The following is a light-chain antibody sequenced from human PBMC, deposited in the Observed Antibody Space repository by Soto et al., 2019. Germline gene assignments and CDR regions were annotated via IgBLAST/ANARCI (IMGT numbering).Light chain of an antibody. CDR1: SSDIGGYDY. CDR2: EVR. J-gene: IGLJ1*01. CDR3: CSYTRTSNHYF. V-gene: IGLV2-14*01. Sequence: QSVLAQPASVSGSPGQSITISCTGTSSDIGGYDYVSWYQQRPGKAPTLMIYEVRYRPSGVSNRFSGSKSGNTASLTISGLQAEDKVVYYCCSYTRTSNHYFFGSGTKVTVL.